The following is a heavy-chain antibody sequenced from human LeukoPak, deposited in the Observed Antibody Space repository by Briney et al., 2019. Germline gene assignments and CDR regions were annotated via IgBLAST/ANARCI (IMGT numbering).Heavy chain of an antibody. J-gene: IGHJ4*02. Sequence: GASVKVSCKASGGTFSSYAISWVRQAPGQGLEWMGRIIPILGIANYAQKFQGRVTITADKSTSTAYMELSSLRSEDTAVYYCAAGLDIVATITPPSFDYWGQGTLVTVSS. CDR2: IIPILGIA. CDR3: AAGLDIVATITPPSFDY. CDR1: GGTFSSYA. V-gene: IGHV1-69*04. D-gene: IGHD5-12*01.